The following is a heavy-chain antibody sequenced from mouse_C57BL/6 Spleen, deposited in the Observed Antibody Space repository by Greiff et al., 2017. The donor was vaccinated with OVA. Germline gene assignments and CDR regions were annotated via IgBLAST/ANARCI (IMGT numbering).Heavy chain of an antibody. V-gene: IGHV6-6*01. CDR3: TKPRNYAMDY. J-gene: IGHJ4*01. CDR1: GFTFSDAW. CDR2: IRNKANNHAT. Sequence: EVQRVESGGGLVQPGGSMKLSCAASGFTFSDAWMDWVRQSPEKGLEWVAEIRNKANNHATYYAETVKGRFTISRDDSKSSVYLQMNRLRAEDTGIYYCTKPRNYAMDYWGQGTSVTVSS.